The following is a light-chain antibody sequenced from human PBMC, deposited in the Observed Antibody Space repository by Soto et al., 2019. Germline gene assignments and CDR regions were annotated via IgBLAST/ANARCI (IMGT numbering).Light chain of an antibody. CDR3: QQYGRSPLT. J-gene: IGKJ4*01. CDR2: GAS. CDR1: QSVSSSS. V-gene: IGKV3-20*01. Sequence: EIVLTQSPGTLSLSPGERATLSCRASQSVSSSSLAWFQQKPGQAPRLLIYGASSRATGIPDRFSGSGSGTDFTLTIRRMETEDFAVYHCQQYGRSPLTFGGGTKVDIK.